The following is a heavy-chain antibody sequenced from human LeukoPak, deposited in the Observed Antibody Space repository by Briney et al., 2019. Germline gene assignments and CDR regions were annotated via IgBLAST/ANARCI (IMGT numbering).Heavy chain of an antibody. D-gene: IGHD3-22*01. J-gene: IGHJ4*02. CDR1: GYSFTSYW. CDR3: ARQRDGSGSILDFDY. Sequence: GESLKISCKGSGYSFTSYWIGWVRPMPGKGLEWRGIIYPGDSDTRYSPSFQGEVTISADKSISTAYLQWSSLKASDTAMYYCARQRDGSGSILDFDYWGQGTLVTVSS. V-gene: IGHV5-51*01. CDR2: IYPGDSDT.